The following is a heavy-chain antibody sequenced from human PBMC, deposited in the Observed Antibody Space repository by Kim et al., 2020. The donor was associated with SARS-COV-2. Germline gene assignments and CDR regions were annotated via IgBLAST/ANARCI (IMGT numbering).Heavy chain of an antibody. D-gene: IGHD3-10*01. CDR3: ASYYYGSGSYYLNWFDP. V-gene: IGHV4-61*01. CDR1: GGSVSSGSYY. Sequence: SETLSLTCTVSGGSVSSGSYYWSWLRQPPGKGLEWIGYIYYSGSTNYNPSLKSRVTISVDTSKNQFSLKLSSVTAADTAVYYCASYYYGSGSYYLNWFDPWGQGTLVTVSS. J-gene: IGHJ5*02. CDR2: IYYSGST.